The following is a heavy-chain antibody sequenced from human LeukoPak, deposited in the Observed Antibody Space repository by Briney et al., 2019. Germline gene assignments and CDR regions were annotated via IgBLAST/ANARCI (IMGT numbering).Heavy chain of an antibody. Sequence: GGSLRLSCAVSGFTFSSYSMNWVRQAPGKGLEWVSYISSSSSTIHYADSVKGRFTISRDNAKNSLYLQMNSLRAEDTAVYYCARDFHRRLYDSSGYYPYWGQGTLVTVSS. CDR1: GFTFSSYS. V-gene: IGHV3-48*01. CDR2: ISSSSSTI. CDR3: ARDFHRRLYDSSGYYPY. J-gene: IGHJ4*02. D-gene: IGHD3-22*01.